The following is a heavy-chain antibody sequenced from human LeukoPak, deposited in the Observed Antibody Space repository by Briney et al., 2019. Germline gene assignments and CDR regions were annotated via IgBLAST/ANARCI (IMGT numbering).Heavy chain of an antibody. CDR2: ISSDGTYT. CDR3: ARGDYFVSGSHLLYY. J-gene: IGHJ4*02. V-gene: IGHV3-74*01. Sequence: GGSLRLSCAASGFTFSSYWMHWVRQAPGKGLVWVSRISSDGTYTSYADSVEGRFTISRDNGKNTLYLQMKSLRAEDRAVYYCARGDYFVSGSHLLYYWGRGYLLTVSS. D-gene: IGHD3-10*01. CDR1: GFTFSSYW.